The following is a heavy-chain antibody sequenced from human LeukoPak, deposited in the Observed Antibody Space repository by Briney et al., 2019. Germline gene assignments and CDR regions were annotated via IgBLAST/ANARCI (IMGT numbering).Heavy chain of an antibody. CDR2: INHSGST. V-gene: IGHV4-34*01. Sequence: SETLSLTCAVYGGSFSGYYWSWIRQPPGKGLEWIGEINHSGSTNYNPSLKSRVTISVDSSTNQFSLQLSSVTAADTACYYCGRVLFETGYAFDSWGQGTMVTVSS. J-gene: IGHJ3*02. CDR1: GGSFSGYY. D-gene: IGHD2-15*01. CDR3: GRVLFETGYAFDS.